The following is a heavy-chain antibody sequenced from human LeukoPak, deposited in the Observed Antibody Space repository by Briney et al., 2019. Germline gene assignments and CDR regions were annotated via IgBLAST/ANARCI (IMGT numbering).Heavy chain of an antibody. CDR1: GGSISSSSYY. D-gene: IGHD5-18*01. V-gene: IGHV4-39*01. CDR2: IYYSGST. CDR3: ARAALGPEGWFDP. J-gene: IGHJ5*02. Sequence: SETLSLTCTVSGGSISSSSYYWGWIRQPPGKGLEWIGSIYYSGSTYYNPSLKSRVTISVDTSKNQFSLKLSSVTAADTAVYYCARAALGPEGWFDPWGQGTLVTVSS.